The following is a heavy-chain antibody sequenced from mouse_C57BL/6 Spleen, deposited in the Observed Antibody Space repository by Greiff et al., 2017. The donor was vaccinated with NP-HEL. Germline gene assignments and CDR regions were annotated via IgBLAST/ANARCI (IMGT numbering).Heavy chain of an antibody. V-gene: IGHV5-17*01. CDR1: GFTFSDYG. D-gene: IGHD2-2*01. Sequence: EVNVVESGGGLVKPGGSLKLSCAASGFTFSDYGMHWVRQAPEKGLEWVAYISSGSSTIYYADTVKGRFTISRDNAKNTLFLQMTSLRSEDTAMYYCARPEGYDDWYFDVWGTGTTVTVSS. J-gene: IGHJ1*03. CDR2: ISSGSSTI. CDR3: ARPEGYDDWYFDV.